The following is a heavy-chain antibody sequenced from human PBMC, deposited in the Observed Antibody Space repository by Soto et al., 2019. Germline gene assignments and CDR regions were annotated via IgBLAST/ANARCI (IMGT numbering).Heavy chain of an antibody. D-gene: IGHD3-22*01. V-gene: IGHV4-30-4*01. Sequence: PSETLSLTCTVSGGSISSGDYYWSWIRQPPGKGLEWIGYIYYSGSTYYNPSLKSRVTISVDTSKNQFSLKLSSVTAADTAVYYCARALRLTMIVVDNNWFDPWGQGTLVTVSS. J-gene: IGHJ5*02. CDR2: IYYSGST. CDR3: ARALRLTMIVVDNNWFDP. CDR1: GGSISSGDYY.